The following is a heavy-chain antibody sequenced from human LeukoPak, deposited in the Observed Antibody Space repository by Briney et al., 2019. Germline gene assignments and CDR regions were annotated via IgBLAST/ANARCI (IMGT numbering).Heavy chain of an antibody. CDR1: GDSISRGSYY. D-gene: IGHD6-19*01. CDR3: ARVHSSGWYDY. Sequence: SQTLSLTCTVSGDSISRGSYYWSWIRQPPGKGLEWIGSIYYSGSTYYNPSLKSRVTISVDTSKNQFSLKLSSVTAADTAVYYCARVHSSGWYDYWGQGTLVTVSS. CDR2: IYYSGST. V-gene: IGHV4-39*07. J-gene: IGHJ4*02.